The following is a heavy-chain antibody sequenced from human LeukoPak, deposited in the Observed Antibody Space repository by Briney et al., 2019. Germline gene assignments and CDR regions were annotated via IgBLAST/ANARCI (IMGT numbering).Heavy chain of an antibody. J-gene: IGHJ4*02. D-gene: IGHD3-16*01. CDR3: AREGTPKGAFDY. V-gene: IGHV1-3*03. CDR2: INAGNGNT. Sequence: ASVKVSCKASGYTFTSYAVHWVRQAPGQRLEWMGWINAGNGNTKYSQEFQGRVTITRDTSASTAYMELSSLRSEDMAVYYCAREGTPKGAFDYWGQGTLVTVSS. CDR1: GYTFTSYA.